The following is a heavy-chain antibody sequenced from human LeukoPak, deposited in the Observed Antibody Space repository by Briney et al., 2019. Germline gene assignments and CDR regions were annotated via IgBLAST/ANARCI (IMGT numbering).Heavy chain of an antibody. CDR3: ARGGWSLDY. D-gene: IGHD2-15*01. CDR2: IYYSGST. V-gene: IGHV4-59*01. CDR1: GGSITNYY. Sequence: SETLSLTCTVSGGSITNYYRSWIRQPPGKGLEWIGYIYYSGSTNYNPSLKSRVTISVDTSKNQFSLKLSSVTAADTAVYYCARGGWSLDYWGHGTLVTVSS. J-gene: IGHJ4*01.